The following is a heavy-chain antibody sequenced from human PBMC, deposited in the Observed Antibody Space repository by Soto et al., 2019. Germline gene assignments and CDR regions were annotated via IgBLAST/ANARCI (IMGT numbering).Heavy chain of an antibody. J-gene: IGHJ6*02. CDR3: TRVLGYTFEPGKTRYYAMDV. CDR2: LIPVFGSP. V-gene: IGHV1-69*01. CDR1: GGTFSKDA. Sequence: QVQLVQSGAEVKKPGSSVTVSCKTSGGTFSKDAINWVLQSPGQGLEWMGLLIPVFGSPIYAQKFQGRIRITSDESTSPAFMDMSSLRSEDTAVYYCTRVLGYTFEPGKTRYYAMDVWGQGTTVSVSS. D-gene: IGHD5-18*01.